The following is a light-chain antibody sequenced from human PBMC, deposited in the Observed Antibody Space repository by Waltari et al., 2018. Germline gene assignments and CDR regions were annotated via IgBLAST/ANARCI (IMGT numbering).Light chain of an antibody. J-gene: IGLJ3*02. CDR1: RGFGHFA. V-gene: IGLV4-69*01. CDR2: VNSDGRH. CDR3: ETWGTGTYWT. Sequence: QVVLTQLPSASASLGPSVKLTCPLNRGFGHFAIAWPPHQPEKGPRYLLRVNSDGRHIKGDGIPDRVSGSSSGAERYLTISCLQSEDEADYYCETWGTGTYWTFGGGTKLTVL.